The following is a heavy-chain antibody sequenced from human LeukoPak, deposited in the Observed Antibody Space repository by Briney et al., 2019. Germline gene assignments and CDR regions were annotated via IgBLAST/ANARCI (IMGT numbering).Heavy chain of an antibody. Sequence: SVKVSCKASGGTFSSYAISWVRQAPGQGREWRGRIIPIFGTANYAQKFQGRVTITADESTSPAYMGLSSLRSEDTAVYYCGYCSGGSCPTPSLTYYYYYGMDVWGQGTTVTVSS. CDR3: GYCSGGSCPTPSLTYYYYYGMDV. V-gene: IGHV1-69*13. D-gene: IGHD2-15*01. J-gene: IGHJ6*02. CDR1: GGTFSSYA. CDR2: IIPIFGTA.